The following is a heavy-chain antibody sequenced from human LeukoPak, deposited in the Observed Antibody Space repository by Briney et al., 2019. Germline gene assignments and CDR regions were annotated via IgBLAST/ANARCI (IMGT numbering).Heavy chain of an antibody. CDR3: AKDLTMTQDFDI. CDR1: GFTFSSYA. J-gene: IGHJ3*02. D-gene: IGHD3-22*01. Sequence: PGGSLRLSCAASGFTFSSYAMSWVRQAPGKGLEWVSAISGSGGSTYYADSVKGRFTIFRDNSKNTLYLQMNSLRAEDTAVYYCAKDLTMTQDFDIWGQGTMVTVSS. V-gene: IGHV3-23*01. CDR2: ISGSGGST.